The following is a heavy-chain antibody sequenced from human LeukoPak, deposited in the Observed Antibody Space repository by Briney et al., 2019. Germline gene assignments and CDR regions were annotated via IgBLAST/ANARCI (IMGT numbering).Heavy chain of an antibody. J-gene: IGHJ6*02. CDR3: AGGFGSGSYYRLYYYYGMDV. V-gene: IGHV3-48*02. CDR1: GFTFSSYS. CDR2: ISSSSSTI. D-gene: IGHD3-10*01. Sequence: GGSLRLSCAASGFTFSSYSMNWVRQAPGKGLEWVSYISSSSSTIYYADSVKGRFTISRDNAKNSLYLQMNSLRDEDTAVYYCAGGFGSGSYYRLYYYYGMDVWGQGTTVTVSS.